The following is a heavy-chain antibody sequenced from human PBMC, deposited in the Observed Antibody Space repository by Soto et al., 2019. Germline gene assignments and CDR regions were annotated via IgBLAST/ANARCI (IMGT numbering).Heavy chain of an antibody. J-gene: IGHJ6*02. D-gene: IGHD6-19*01. CDR2: ISGGGDDT. V-gene: IGHV3-23*01. Sequence: EVQLLESGGGLVQPGGSLRLSCAASGFTFSSYAMAWVRQAPGKGLEWVSSISGGGDDTYYADSVKGRFTISRDNTRNTRYLQMNSLSAADTAVYYCAKGLTVAEYYYYGVDVWFRGTTVVVSS. CDR3: AKGLTVAEYYYYGVDV. CDR1: GFTFSSYA.